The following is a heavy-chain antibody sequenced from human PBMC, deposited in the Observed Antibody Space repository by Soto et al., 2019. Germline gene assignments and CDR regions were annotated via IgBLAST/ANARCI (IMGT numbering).Heavy chain of an antibody. CDR3: AATLDWGSYDFGGYPS. CDR2: IVAGSGKT. J-gene: IGHJ4*02. V-gene: IGHV1-58*01. D-gene: IGHD3-22*01. Sequence: QMHVVQSGPEVKKPGTSVKVSCKGSGFTFSRSAVQWVRQARGQGLEWIGWIVAGSGKTDYEQNFQERVTITTDMSTSTAYMERSSLNSDDTAVYYCAATLDWGSYDFGGYPSWGQGTLVTVSS. CDR1: GFTFSRSA.